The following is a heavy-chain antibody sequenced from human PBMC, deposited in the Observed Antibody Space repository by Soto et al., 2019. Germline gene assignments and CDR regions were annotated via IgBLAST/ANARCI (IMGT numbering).Heavy chain of an antibody. CDR3: ARSYDSSGYYYYYYGMDV. CDR2: ISSSSSYI. CDR1: GFTFSSYS. J-gene: IGHJ6*02. V-gene: IGHV3-21*01. Sequence: GGSLRLSCAASGFTFSSYSMDWVRQAPGKGLEWVSSISSSSSYIYYADSVKGRFTISRDNAKNSLYLQMNSLRAEDTAVYYCARSYDSSGYYYYYYGMDVWGQGTTVTVSS. D-gene: IGHD3-22*01.